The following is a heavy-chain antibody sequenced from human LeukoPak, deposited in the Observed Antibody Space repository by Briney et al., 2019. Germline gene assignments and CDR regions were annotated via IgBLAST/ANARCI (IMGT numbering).Heavy chain of an antibody. CDR3: ASTSFGDYVDY. V-gene: IGHV4-34*01. Sequence: PSETLSLTCAVYVGSFSGYYWSWIRQPPGKGLEWIGEINHSGSTNYNPSLKSRVTISVDTSKNQFSLKLSSVTAADTAAYYCASTSFGDYVDYWGQGTLVTVSS. J-gene: IGHJ4*02. D-gene: IGHD3-3*01. CDR2: INHSGST. CDR1: VGSFSGYY.